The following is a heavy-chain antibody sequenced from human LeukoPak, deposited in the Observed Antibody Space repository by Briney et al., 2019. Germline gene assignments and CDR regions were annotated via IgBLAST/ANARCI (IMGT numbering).Heavy chain of an antibody. CDR1: GYTFTSYA. CDR3: ARYSWNDAGWFDP. J-gene: IGHJ5*02. Sequence: ASVKVSCKASGYTFTSYAMHWVRQPPGQRLEWMGWINVGNGNTKYSQKFQGRVTITRDTSASTAYMELSSLRSEDTAVYYCARYSWNDAGWFDPWGQGTLVTVS. V-gene: IGHV1-3*01. D-gene: IGHD1-1*01. CDR2: INVGNGNT.